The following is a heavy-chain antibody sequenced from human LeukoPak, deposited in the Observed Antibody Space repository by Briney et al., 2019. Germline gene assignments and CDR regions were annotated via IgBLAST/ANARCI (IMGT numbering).Heavy chain of an antibody. D-gene: IGHD5-18*01. CDR1: GGSFSGYY. V-gene: IGHV4-34*01. J-gene: IGHJ5*02. CDR2: INHSGST. CDR3: ARARGYSYGLRGWFDP. Sequence: ASGTLSLTCAVYGGSFSGYYWSWIRQTPGKGLEWMWEINHSGSTTYNPSPKSRVTISVDTSKNQFSLKLRSVTAADTAVYYCARARGYSYGLRGWFDPWGQGTLVTVSS.